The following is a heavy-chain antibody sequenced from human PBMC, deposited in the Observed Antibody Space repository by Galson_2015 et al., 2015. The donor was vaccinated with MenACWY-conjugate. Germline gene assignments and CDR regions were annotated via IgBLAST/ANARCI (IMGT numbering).Heavy chain of an antibody. V-gene: IGHV5-51*03. CDR2: MYPGDSDS. J-gene: IGHJ4*02. CDR1: GYSFTSYW. D-gene: IGHD6-6*01. Sequence: QSGAEVKKPGESLKISCKTSGYSFTSYWIVWVRQLPGKGLELLGTMYPGDSDSRYSPPFQGQVTMSAGQSINTAYLQWASLKSSDSAIYYCARRSARSHFDHWGQGTLVTVSS. CDR3: ARRSARSHFDH.